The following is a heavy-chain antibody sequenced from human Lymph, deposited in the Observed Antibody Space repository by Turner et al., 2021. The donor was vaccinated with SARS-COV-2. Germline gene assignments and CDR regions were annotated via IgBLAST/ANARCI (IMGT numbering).Heavy chain of an antibody. CDR1: GGTFSTYV. D-gene: IGHD1-26*01. CDR2: IIPSLGIA. CDR3: ARRHSGNYDAFDI. V-gene: IGHV1-69*10. Sequence: QVQLVQSGAEVKKPGSSVKVSCTASGGTFSTYVISWVRQAPGQGLEWMGGIIPSLGIANYAQKFQGRVTMNADKSTSTDYMELSSLRSEDTAVYHCARRHSGNYDAFDIWGQGTMVTVSS. J-gene: IGHJ3*02.